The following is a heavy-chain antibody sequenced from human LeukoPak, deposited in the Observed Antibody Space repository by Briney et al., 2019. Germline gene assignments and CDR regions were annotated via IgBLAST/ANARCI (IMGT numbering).Heavy chain of an antibody. CDR2: IYYSGST. CDR1: GGSICSSSYY. D-gene: IGHD3-22*01. Sequence: SETLSLTCTVSGGSICSSSYYWGWIRQPPGKGLEWIGCIYYSGSTHYNPSLNRRIAISVDTSKTRFSLKLSSVTAADTAVYYCARGRYYYDSSGYYLEDAFDIWGQGTMVTVSS. CDR3: ARGRYYYDSSGYYLEDAFDI. V-gene: IGHV4-39*01. J-gene: IGHJ3*02.